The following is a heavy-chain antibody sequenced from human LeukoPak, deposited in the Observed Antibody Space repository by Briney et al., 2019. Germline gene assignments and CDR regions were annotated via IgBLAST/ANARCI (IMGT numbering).Heavy chain of an antibody. CDR2: VYYDGSA. V-gene: IGHV4-39*01. CDR3: ARPLTRGGTYYV. J-gene: IGHJ4*02. CDR1: GGSISSSSYY. D-gene: IGHD1-26*01. Sequence: PSETLSLTCTVSGGSISSSSYYWGWIRQPPGKGLEWIGSVYYDGSAYYNPSLKSRVTISVDTSKNQLSLKLSSVTAADTAVYYCARPLTRGGTYYVWGQGTLVTVSS.